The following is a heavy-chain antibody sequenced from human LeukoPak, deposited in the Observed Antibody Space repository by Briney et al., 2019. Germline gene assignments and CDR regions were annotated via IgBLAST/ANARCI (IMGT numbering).Heavy chain of an antibody. V-gene: IGHV3-23*01. CDR3: AKDPSIAAAGYYYYGMDV. D-gene: IGHD6-13*01. J-gene: IGHJ6*04. CDR1: GLTFSSYS. CDR2: YKRRGGST. Sequence: GGSLRLSCAASGLTFSSYSMSWARRSTGKGGEGMFAYKRRGGSTYYADSVKGRFTISRDNSKNTLYLQMNSLRAEDTAVYYCAKDPSIAAAGYYYYGMDVWGKGTTVTVSS.